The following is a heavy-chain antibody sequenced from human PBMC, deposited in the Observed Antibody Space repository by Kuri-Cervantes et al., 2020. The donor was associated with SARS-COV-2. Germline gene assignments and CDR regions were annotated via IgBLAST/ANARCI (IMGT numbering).Heavy chain of an antibody. Sequence: ASVKVSCKASGYTFTGYYMHWVRQAPGQGLEWMGWINPNSGGTNYAQKFQGRVTMTRDTSISTAYMELSRLRSDDTAVYYCAREWWEDYYYYMDVWGKGTTVTVSS. CDR1: GYTFTGYY. V-gene: IGHV1-2*02. CDR3: AREWWEDYYYYMDV. J-gene: IGHJ6*03. D-gene: IGHD2-15*01. CDR2: INPNSGGT.